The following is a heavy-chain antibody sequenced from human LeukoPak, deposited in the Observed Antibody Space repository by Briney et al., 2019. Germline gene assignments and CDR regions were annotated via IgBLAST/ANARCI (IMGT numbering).Heavy chain of an antibody. CDR3: ARDWNGILDH. D-gene: IGHD1-1*01. CDR1: RFNFRGYA. CDR2: IAYDGSDK. Sequence: GGSLRLSCAASRFNFRGYAMQWVRQTPGRGLEWLTVIAYDGSDKAYADTVKGRFAVSRDNSKNTLYLQMNSLRVEDTAVYYCARDWNGILDHWGQGTLVTVSS. J-gene: IGHJ5*02. V-gene: IGHV3-30*09.